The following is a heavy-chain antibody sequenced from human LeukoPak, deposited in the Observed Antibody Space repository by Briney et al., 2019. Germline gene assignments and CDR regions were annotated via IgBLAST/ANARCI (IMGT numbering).Heavy chain of an antibody. CDR3: AREDYGGNFYSDY. V-gene: IGHV3-7*01. J-gene: IGHJ4*02. D-gene: IGHD4-23*01. CDR2: IKQDGSEK. CDR1: GFTFSSYS. Sequence: GGSLRLSCAASGFTFSSYSMSWVRQAPGKGLEWVANIKQDGSEKYYVDSVKGRFTISRDNAKNSLYLQMNSLRAEDTAVYYCAREDYGGNFYSDYWGQGTLVTVSS.